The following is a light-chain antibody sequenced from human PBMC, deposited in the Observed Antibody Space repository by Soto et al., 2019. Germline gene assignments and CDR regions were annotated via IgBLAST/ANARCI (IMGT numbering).Light chain of an antibody. Sequence: EIVLTQSPGTLSLSPGERVTLSCRASQSIGNNHLAWYQQKPGQAPRLLIHGTSNRATGIPDRFSGSGSGTDFTLTFSRLEPEDFAVYYCEYYGTSITFGGGTKVDTK. J-gene: IGKJ4*01. CDR3: EYYGTSIT. V-gene: IGKV3-20*01. CDR1: QSIGNNH. CDR2: GTS.